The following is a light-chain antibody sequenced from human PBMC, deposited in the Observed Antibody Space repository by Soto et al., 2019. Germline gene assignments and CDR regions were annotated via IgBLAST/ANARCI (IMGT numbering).Light chain of an antibody. J-gene: IGKJ1*01. CDR2: GAF. V-gene: IGKV1-17*03. Sequence: DIQMTQSPSAMSASVGDRVTITCRASQGINDNLAWFQQKPGQVPKRLIYGAFSLQRGVPSRFSGSGSGTEFTLAISSLQPEDFATYYCLQHNNWPPVTFGQGTKVDIK. CDR1: QGINDN. CDR3: LQHNNWPPVT.